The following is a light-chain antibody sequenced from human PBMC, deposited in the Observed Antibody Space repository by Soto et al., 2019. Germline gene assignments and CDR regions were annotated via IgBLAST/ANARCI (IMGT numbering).Light chain of an antibody. CDR3: ISYTDRQSYL. CDR2: DND. J-gene: IGLJ1*01. Sequence: QSVLTQPPSVSAAPGRKVTISCSGTNSNIGNNYVSWYQHLPGTAPKLLIYDNDNRPSGIPDRFSGSKSGTSATLGITGLQTGDEADYYCISYTDRQSYLFGTGTKLTVL. V-gene: IGLV1-51*01. CDR1: NSNIGNNY.